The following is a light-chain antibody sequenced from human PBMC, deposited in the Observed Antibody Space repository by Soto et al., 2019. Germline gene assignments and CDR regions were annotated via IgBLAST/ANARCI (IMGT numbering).Light chain of an antibody. CDR3: SSYTTRSLLV. Sequence: QSALTQPASVSGSPGQSITFSCTGTTWDIGTYDFVSWYQHYPGKAPKLIISEVANRPPGISDRFSGSKSGNTASLTISGLKPEDEADYYCSSYTTRSLLVFGGGTKLTVL. CDR1: TWDIGTYDF. CDR2: EVA. V-gene: IGLV2-14*01. J-gene: IGLJ2*01.